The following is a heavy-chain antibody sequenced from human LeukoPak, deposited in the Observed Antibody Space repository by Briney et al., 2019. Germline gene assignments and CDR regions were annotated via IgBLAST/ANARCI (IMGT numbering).Heavy chain of an antibody. J-gene: IGHJ6*03. CDR3: ARPYGAMGRGIIRDYYYYMDV. V-gene: IGHV4-34*01. CDR1: GGSFSGYY. D-gene: IGHD3-10*01. CDR2: INHSGST. Sequence: PSETLSLTCAVYGGSFSGYYWSWIRQPPGKGLEWIGEINHSGSTNYNPSLKSRVTISVDTSKNQFSLKLSSVTAADTAVYYGARPYGAMGRGIIRDYYYYMDVWGKGTTVTISS.